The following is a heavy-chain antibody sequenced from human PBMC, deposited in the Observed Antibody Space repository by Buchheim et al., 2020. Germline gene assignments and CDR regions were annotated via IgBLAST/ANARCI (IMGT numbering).Heavy chain of an antibody. CDR1: GFTFSSYW. CDR3: ARDRGSGSYYLFSYYYYGMDV. J-gene: IGHJ6*02. V-gene: IGHV3-7*01. Sequence: EVQLVESGGGLVQPGGSLRLSCAASGFTFSSYWMSWVRQAPGKGLEWVANIKQDGSEKYYVDSVKGRFTISRDNAKHSLSLQMNSLRAEDTAVYYCARDRGSGSYYLFSYYYYGMDVWGQGTT. CDR2: IKQDGSEK. D-gene: IGHD3-10*01.